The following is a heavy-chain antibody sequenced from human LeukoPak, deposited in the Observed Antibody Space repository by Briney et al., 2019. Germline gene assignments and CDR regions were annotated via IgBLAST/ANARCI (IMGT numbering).Heavy chain of an antibody. Sequence: GASVTVSCKSSGFTFTDHYIHWVRQGPGQGLDWMGYIGPHSTFTSSPREFPGRVTMTRDASLSTAYMELTRLTSDDTAVYYCVREGEGPLFQDFDYWGQGTLVTVSS. D-gene: IGHD2-15*01. J-gene: IGHJ4*02. CDR2: IGPHSTFT. CDR1: GFTFTDHY. CDR3: VREGEGPLFQDFDY. V-gene: IGHV1-2*02.